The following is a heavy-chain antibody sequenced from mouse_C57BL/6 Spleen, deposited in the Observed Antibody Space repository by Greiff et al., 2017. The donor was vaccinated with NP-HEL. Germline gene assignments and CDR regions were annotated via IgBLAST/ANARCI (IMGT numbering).Heavy chain of an antibody. D-gene: IGHD2-3*01. J-gene: IGHJ4*01. CDR3: ARWLLRGGAMDY. Sequence: QVQLQQPGAELVMPGASVKLSCKASGYTFTSYWMHWVKQRPGQGLEWIGEIDPSDSYTNYNQKFKGKSTLTVDKSSSTANMQLSSLTSEDSAVYYCARWLLRGGAMDYWGQGTSVTVSS. CDR1: GYTFTSYW. CDR2: IDPSDSYT. V-gene: IGHV1-69*01.